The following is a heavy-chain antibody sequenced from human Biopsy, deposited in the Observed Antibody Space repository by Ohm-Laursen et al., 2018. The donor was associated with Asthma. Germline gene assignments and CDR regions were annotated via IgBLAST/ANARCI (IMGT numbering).Heavy chain of an antibody. CDR3: ARTYYDFLTGQVKDVFGV. CDR2: VNTGIGDT. Sequence: PSVSASCQASGYNFISFAIHWVRQAPGQRLEWIGWVNTGIGDTKYSQKFQGRATITRDTSASTAYMELRSLRSEDTATYYCARTYYDFLTGQVKDVFGVWGQGTMVTVSS. V-gene: IGHV1-3*04. CDR1: GYNFISFA. J-gene: IGHJ3*01. D-gene: IGHD3-9*01.